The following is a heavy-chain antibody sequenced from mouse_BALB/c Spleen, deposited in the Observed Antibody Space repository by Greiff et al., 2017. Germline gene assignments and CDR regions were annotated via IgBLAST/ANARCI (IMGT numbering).Heavy chain of an antibody. CDR3: ARRGSSYFDY. CDR2: ISSGGST. D-gene: IGHD1-1*01. J-gene: IGHJ2*01. V-gene: IGHV5-6-5*01. CDR1: GFTFSSYA. Sequence: EVQLVESGGGLVKPGGSLKLSCAASGFTFSSYAMSWVRQTPEKRLEWVASISSGGSTYYPDSVKGRFTISRDNARNILYLQMSSLRSEDTAMYYCARRGSSYFDYWGQGTTLTVSS.